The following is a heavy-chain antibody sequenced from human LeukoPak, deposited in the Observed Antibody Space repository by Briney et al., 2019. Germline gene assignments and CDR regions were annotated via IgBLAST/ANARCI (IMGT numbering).Heavy chain of an antibody. CDR2: ISGSGDST. V-gene: IGHV3-23*01. J-gene: IGHJ4*02. Sequence: GGSLRLSCTASGFTFSSYAMSWVRQAPGKGLEWVSAISGSGDSTYYSDSVKGRFTISRDNSKNTLYVQMNSLRAEDTAVYYCAKPLVSDYYDSSGYWGYWGQGTLVTVSS. CDR3: AKPLVSDYYDSSGYWGY. D-gene: IGHD3-22*01. CDR1: GFTFSSYA.